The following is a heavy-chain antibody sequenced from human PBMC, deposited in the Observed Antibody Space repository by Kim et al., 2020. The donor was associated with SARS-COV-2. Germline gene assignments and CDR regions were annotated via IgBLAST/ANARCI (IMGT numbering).Heavy chain of an antibody. D-gene: IGHD6-13*01. CDR3: ARDTGYSSSRGGYFQH. V-gene: IGHV3-30*01. Sequence: SVKGRFTNSRDNSKNTLYLQMNSLRAEDTAVYYCARDTGYSSSRGGYFQHWGQGTLVTVSS. J-gene: IGHJ1*01.